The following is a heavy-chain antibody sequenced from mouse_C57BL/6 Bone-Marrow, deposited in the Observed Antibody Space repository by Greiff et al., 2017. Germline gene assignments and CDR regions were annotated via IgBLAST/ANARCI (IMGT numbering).Heavy chain of an antibody. D-gene: IGHD1-1*01. CDR3: ARNYGSSHWYFDG. J-gene: IGHJ1*03. CDR1: GYTFTSSG. CDR2: IYPRSGNT. Sequence: VQLQQSGAELARPGASVKLSCKASGYTFTSSGISWVKQRTGQGLEWIGEIYPRSGNTYYNENVKGKATLTADKSSSIAYMELRSLTSEDSAVYFGARNYGSSHWYFDGWGTGTTVTVSS. V-gene: IGHV1-81*01.